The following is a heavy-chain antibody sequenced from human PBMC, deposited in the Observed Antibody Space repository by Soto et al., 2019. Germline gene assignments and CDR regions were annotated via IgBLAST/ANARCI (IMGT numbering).Heavy chain of an antibody. J-gene: IGHJ6*02. V-gene: IGHV1-69*01. CDR2: IIPIFGTA. CDR1: GGTFSSYA. D-gene: IGHD1-26*01. CDR3: ARAGIVGATDYYYGMDV. Sequence: QVQLVQSGAEVKKPGSSVKVSCKASGGTFSSYAISWVRQAPGQGLEWMGGIIPIFGTANYAQKFQGRVTITADESTSTAYMELCSLRSEDTAVYYCARAGIVGATDYYYGMDVWGQGTTVTVSS.